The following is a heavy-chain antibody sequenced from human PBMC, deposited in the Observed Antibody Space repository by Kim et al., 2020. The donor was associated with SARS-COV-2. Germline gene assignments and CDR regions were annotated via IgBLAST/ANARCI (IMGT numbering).Heavy chain of an antibody. D-gene: IGHD1-1*01. J-gene: IGHJ4*02. Sequence: SNKYDADSVKGRFTISRDNSKNTLYLQMNSLRAEDTAVYYCAQGTSFDCWGQGTLVTVSS. CDR3: AQGTSFDC. CDR2: SNK. V-gene: IGHV3-30*02.